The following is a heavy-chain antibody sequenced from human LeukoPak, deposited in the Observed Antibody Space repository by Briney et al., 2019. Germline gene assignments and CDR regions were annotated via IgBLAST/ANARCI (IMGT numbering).Heavy chain of an antibody. CDR1: GGSISSTSYY. D-gene: IGHD2-15*01. J-gene: IGHJ5*02. CDR3: ARQQCNGGSCYSRAIWFDP. V-gene: IGHV4-39*01. CDR2: IYYSGTT. Sequence: SETLFLTCNVSGGSISSTSYYWGWIRQPPGKGLEWIGSIYYSGTTYYSPSLKSRVTISVHTSKNQFSLKLSSVTAADTAVYYCARQQCNGGSCYSRAIWFDPWGQGTLVTVSS.